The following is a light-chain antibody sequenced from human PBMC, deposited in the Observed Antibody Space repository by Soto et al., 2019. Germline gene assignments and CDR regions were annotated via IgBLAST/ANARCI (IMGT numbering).Light chain of an antibody. Sequence: QAVVTQEPSLTASPGGTVTLTCASSTGAVTSGYFPNWFQQKPGQAPRALIYSTSNKYSWTPARFSGSLLGGKAALTLSGVQPEDEAEYYCLFYYGGAVVFGGGTKLTVL. V-gene: IGLV7-43*01. CDR1: TGAVTSGYF. J-gene: IGLJ2*01. CDR2: STS. CDR3: LFYYGGAVV.